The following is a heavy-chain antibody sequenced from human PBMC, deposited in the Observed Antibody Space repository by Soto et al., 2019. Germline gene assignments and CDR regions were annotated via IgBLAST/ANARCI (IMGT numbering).Heavy chain of an antibody. V-gene: IGHV3-30*18. D-gene: IGHD2-8*01. CDR2: ISYDGSNK. CDR1: GFTFTSYG. Sequence: SXILSCSASGFTFTSYGMHGYHQAPGKGLEWVSVISYDGSNKYYADSVKGRFTISRDNSKNTLYLDMTSLSGEDTAVYYCAKIRNYCTRTTRPPYYYPMDVSGQGTQVTVSS. CDR3: AKIRNYCTRTTRPPYYYPMDV. J-gene: IGHJ6*02.